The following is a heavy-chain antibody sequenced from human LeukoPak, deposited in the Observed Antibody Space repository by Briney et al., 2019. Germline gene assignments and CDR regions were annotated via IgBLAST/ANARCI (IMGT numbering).Heavy chain of an antibody. J-gene: IGHJ5*02. CDR3: ARGTVEYYYDSSGSNWFDP. V-gene: IGHV1-69*05. Sequence: SVKVSCKASGGTFSSYAISWVRQAPGQGLEWMGGIIPIFGTANYAQKFQGRVTITTDESTSTAYMELSSLRSEDTAVYYCARGTVEYYYDSSGSNWFDPWGQGTLVTVSS. D-gene: IGHD3-22*01. CDR2: IIPIFGTA. CDR1: GGTFSSYA.